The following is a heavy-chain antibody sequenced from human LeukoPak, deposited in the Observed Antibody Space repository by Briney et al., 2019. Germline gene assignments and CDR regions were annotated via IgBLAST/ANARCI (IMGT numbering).Heavy chain of an antibody. V-gene: IGHV1-69*13. Sequence: SVKVSCKASGGTFSSYAISWVRQAPGQGLEWMGGIIPIFGTANYAQKFQGRVTITADEPTSTAYMELSSLRSEDTAVYYCAAIRNGYNWNSFDYWGQGTLVTVSS. CDR1: GGTFSSYA. CDR2: IIPIFGTA. CDR3: AAIRNGYNWNSFDY. J-gene: IGHJ4*02. D-gene: IGHD1-7*01.